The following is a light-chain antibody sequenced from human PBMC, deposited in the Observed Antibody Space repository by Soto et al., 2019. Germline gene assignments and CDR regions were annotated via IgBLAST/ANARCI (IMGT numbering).Light chain of an antibody. Sequence: QSVLTRPASVSGSPGQSITISCTGTSSDVGGYNFVSWYQQYPGKAPKLMIHDVTSRPSGVSNRFSGSKSGTTASLTISGLQAEDEADYYCCSYASSTSYVFGTGTKVTVL. CDR2: DVT. J-gene: IGLJ1*01. CDR1: SSDVGGYNF. V-gene: IGLV2-14*01. CDR3: CSYASSTSYV.